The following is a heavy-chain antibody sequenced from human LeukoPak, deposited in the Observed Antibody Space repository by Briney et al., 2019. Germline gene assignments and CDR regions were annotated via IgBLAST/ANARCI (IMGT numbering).Heavy chain of an antibody. CDR2: ISSSATAK. D-gene: IGHD3-22*01. V-gene: IGHV3-48*04. Sequence: GGSLRLSCADSQFTFNGSWMNWVRQAPGQGLEWVSYISSSATAKYYADSVKGRFTISRDNAKKSLYLQMNSLRAEDTAVYYCVPAYYYDSSSYFASPSFDSWGQGTLVTVSS. CDR1: QFTFNGSW. J-gene: IGHJ4*02. CDR3: VPAYYYDSSSYFASPSFDS.